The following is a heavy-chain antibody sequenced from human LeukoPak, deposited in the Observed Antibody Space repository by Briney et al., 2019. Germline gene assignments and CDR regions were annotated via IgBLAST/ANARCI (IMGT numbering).Heavy chain of an antibody. CDR2: IKSKTDGGTT. V-gene: IGHV3-15*01. J-gene: IGHJ5*02. CDR1: GFTFSNAW. Sequence: GGSLRLSCAASGFTFSNAWMSWVRQAPGKGLEWVGRIKSKTDGGTTDYAAPVKGRFTISRDDSKNTLYLQMNSLKTEDTAVYYCTTDIVQYCSSTSCYPLLNPWGQGTLVNVSS. CDR3: TTDIVQYCSSTSCYPLLNP. D-gene: IGHD2-2*01.